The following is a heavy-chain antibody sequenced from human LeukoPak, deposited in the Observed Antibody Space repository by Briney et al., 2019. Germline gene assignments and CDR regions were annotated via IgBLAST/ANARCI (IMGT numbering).Heavy chain of an antibody. J-gene: IGHJ4*02. CDR2: IYTRGDT. CDR3: ASWPQRPYSSSPSLNDY. D-gene: IGHD6-6*01. Sequence: GGSLRLSCAASEFIVSINYMTWVRQAPGKGLEWVSLIYTRGDTKYADSVKGRFTISRDNSKNTLYLQMNSLRAEDTAVYYCASWPQRPYSSSPSLNDYWGQGTLVTVSS. V-gene: IGHV3-66*01. CDR1: EFIVSINY.